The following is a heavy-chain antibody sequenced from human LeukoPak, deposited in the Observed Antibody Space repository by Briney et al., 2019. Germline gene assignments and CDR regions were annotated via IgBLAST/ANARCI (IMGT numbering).Heavy chain of an antibody. CDR3: ARTDILTGYHAFDI. CDR1: GGSISSYY. V-gene: IGHV4-59*01. Sequence: SETLSLTCTVSGGSISSYYWSWIRQPPGKGLEWIGYIYYSGSTNYNPSLKSRVTISVDTSKNQFSLKLSSVTAADTAVYYCARTDILTGYHAFDIWGQGTMVTVSS. D-gene: IGHD3-9*01. CDR2: IYYSGST. J-gene: IGHJ3*02.